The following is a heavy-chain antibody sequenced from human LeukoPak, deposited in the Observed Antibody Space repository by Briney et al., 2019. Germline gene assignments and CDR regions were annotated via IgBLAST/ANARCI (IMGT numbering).Heavy chain of an antibody. J-gene: IGHJ4*02. CDR2: IYTSGST. V-gene: IGHV4-4*09. Sequence: PSETLSLTCTVSGGSISSYYWSWIRQPPGKGLEWIGYIYTSGSTNYNPSLKSRVTISVDTSKNQFSLKLSSVTAADTAVYYCARHMLMSGSYTSFDYWGQGTLVTVSS. D-gene: IGHD1-26*01. CDR3: ARHMLMSGSYTSFDY. CDR1: GGSISSYY.